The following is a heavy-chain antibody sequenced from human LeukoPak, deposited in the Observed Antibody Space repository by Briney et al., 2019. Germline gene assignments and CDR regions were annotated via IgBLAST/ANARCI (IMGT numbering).Heavy chain of an antibody. CDR1: GDSISNYY. CDR2: MYNSGST. J-gene: IGHJ5*01. CDR3: ARNRWFDS. V-gene: IGHV4-59*01. Sequence: SETLSLTCSVSGDSISNYYWSWIRQPPGKGLEWIGCMYNSGSTNYNPSLKSRVTVAVDMSKNQVSLKLSSVTAADTAVYYCARNRWFDSWGQGTLVTVSS.